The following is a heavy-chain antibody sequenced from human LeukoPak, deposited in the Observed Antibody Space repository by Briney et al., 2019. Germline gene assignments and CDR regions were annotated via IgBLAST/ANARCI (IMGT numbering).Heavy chain of an antibody. CDR1: GFTFSTYA. CDR3: ARKLEYSSSPLDY. J-gene: IGHJ4*02. CDR2: ISGSGGST. D-gene: IGHD6-6*01. Sequence: RSGGSLRLSCAASGFTFSTYAMSWVRQAPGKGLEWVSAISGSGGSTYYADSVKGRFTISRDNSKNTLYLQMNSLRAEDTAVSYCARKLEYSSSPLDYWGQGTLVTVSS. V-gene: IGHV3-23*01.